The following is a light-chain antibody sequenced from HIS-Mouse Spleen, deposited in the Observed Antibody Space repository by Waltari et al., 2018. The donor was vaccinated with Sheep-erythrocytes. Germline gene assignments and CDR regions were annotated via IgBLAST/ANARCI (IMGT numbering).Light chain of an antibody. Sequence: QSALTQPRSVSGSPGQSVTISCTGTSSDVGGYNYVSWYQQHPGKAPQLMTYDVSKRPSGVPVRFSGSKSGNTASLTISGLQAEDEADYYCCSYAGSYNHVFATGTKVTVL. CDR3: CSYAGSYNHV. J-gene: IGLJ1*01. CDR2: DVS. V-gene: IGLV2-11*01. CDR1: SSDVGGYNY.